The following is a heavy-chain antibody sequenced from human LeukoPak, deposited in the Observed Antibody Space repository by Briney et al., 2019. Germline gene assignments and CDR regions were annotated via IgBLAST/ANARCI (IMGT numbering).Heavy chain of an antibody. D-gene: IGHD2-2*02. Sequence: PSETLSLTCTVSGGSTSSYYWSWIRQPPGKGLEWIGYIYTSGSTNYNPSLKSRVTISVDTSKNQFSLKLSSVTAADTAVYYCARGCSSTSCYSWGQGTLVTVSS. J-gene: IGHJ4*02. CDR1: GGSTSSYY. CDR3: ARGCSSTSCYS. CDR2: IYTSGST. V-gene: IGHV4-4*09.